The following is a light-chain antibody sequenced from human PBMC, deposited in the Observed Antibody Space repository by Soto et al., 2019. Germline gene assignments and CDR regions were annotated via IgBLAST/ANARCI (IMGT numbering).Light chain of an antibody. J-gene: IGKJ2*01. CDR1: QSVSSY. V-gene: IGKV3-11*01. CDR3: QQRSNWQGYT. CDR2: DAS. Sequence: EIVLTRSPATLSLSPGERATLSCRASQSVSSYLAWYQQKPGQAPRLLIYDASNRATGIPARFSGSGSGTDFTLTISSLEPEDFAVYYCQQRSNWQGYTFGQGTKLEIK.